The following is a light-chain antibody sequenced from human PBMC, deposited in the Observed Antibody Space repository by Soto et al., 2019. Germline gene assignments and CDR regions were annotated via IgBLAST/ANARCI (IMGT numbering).Light chain of an antibody. CDR3: QQYGSSGT. V-gene: IGKV3-20*01. J-gene: IGKJ1*01. CDR1: QSVNSR. CDR2: GAS. Sequence: KQYQDNLAVSRGERATLSCRASQSVNSRLAWYQHKPGQAPRLLIYGASSRATGIPDRFSGSGSGTDFTLTISRLEPEDFAVYYCQQYGSSGTFGQGTKVDIK.